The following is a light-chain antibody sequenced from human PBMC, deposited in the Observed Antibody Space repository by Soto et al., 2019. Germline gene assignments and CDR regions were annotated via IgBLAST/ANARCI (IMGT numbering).Light chain of an antibody. V-gene: IGLV2-14*01. Sequence: QSVLTQPASVSGSPGQSITISCTGTSSDVGGYNYVSWYQQHPGKAPKLMIYEVSNRPSGVSNRFSGSKSGNTASLTISGLQAEDEADYYCSSYTSRSIVFGTGTKVTVL. CDR3: SSYTSRSIV. CDR2: EVS. CDR1: SSDVGGYNY. J-gene: IGLJ1*01.